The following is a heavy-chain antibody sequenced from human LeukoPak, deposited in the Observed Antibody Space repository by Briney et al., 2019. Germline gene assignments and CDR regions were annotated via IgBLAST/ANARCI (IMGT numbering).Heavy chain of an antibody. D-gene: IGHD2-15*01. Sequence: SVKVSCKASGGNFSSYAISWVRQAPGQGLEWMGGIIPIFGTANYAQKFQGRVTITADESTSTAYMELSSPRSEDTAVYYCAREAAPGFDYWGQGTLVTVSS. CDR2: IIPIFGTA. V-gene: IGHV1-69*13. CDR3: AREAAPGFDY. CDR1: GGNFSSYA. J-gene: IGHJ4*02.